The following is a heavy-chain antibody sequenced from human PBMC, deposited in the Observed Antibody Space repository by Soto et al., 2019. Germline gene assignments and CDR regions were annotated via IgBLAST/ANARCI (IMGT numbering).Heavy chain of an antibody. V-gene: IGHV3-21*06. CDR1: GFAFNTSS. D-gene: IGHD6-25*01. Sequence: GGSLRLSCAASGFAFNTSSINWVRQAPGKGLELVSSISLTSMSTHHADSVKGRFTISRDNAMNSLYLQMNSLRADDTAVYFCARDLINDAAGTDYYSDYWGEGTLVTAPQ. CDR2: ISLTSMST. J-gene: IGHJ4*02. CDR3: ARDLINDAAGTDYYSDY.